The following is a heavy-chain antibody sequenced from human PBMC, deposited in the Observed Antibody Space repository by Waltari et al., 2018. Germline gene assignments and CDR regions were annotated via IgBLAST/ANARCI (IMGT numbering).Heavy chain of an antibody. CDR2: IYHSGST. CDR1: GYSISRGYY. CDR3: ARVVRSTTVTTTGGWYFDY. V-gene: IGHV4-38-2*01. Sequence: QVQLQESGPGLVKPSETLSLTCAVSGYSISRGYYWGWNRQPPGKGLEWIGRIYHSGSTYYNPSLKSRVTISVDTSKNQFSLKLSSVTAADTAVYYCARVVRSTTVTTTGGWYFDYWGQGTLVTVSS. J-gene: IGHJ4*02. D-gene: IGHD4-17*01.